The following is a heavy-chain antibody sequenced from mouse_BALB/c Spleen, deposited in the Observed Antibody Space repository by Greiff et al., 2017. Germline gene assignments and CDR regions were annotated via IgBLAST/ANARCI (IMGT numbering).Heavy chain of an antibody. D-gene: IGHD2-4*01. CDR1: GFAFSSYD. CDR2: ISSGGGST. V-gene: IGHV5-12-1*01. Sequence: EVMLVESGGGLVKPGGSLKLSCAASGFAFSSYDMSWVRQTPEKRLEWVAYISSGGGSTYYPDTVKGRFTISRDNAKNTLYLQMSSLKSEDTAMYCCARFLYDYDGAYWGQGTLVTVSA. CDR3: ARFLYDYDGAY. J-gene: IGHJ3*01.